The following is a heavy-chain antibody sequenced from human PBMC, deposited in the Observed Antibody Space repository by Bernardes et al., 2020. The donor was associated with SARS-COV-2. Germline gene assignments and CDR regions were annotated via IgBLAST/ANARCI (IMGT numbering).Heavy chain of an antibody. J-gene: IGHJ4*02. CDR3: TGDYLY. V-gene: IGHV3-73*01. CDR1: GFNFSGSA. CDR2: IRSKPKGYAT. D-gene: IGHD4-17*01. Sequence: LRLSCAASGFNFSGSAIQWVRQASGKGLEWIGRIRSKPKGYATTYAASLKGRFVISRDDSRNTAYLQIHSLKIDDTAVYYCTGDYLYWDQGTLVSVSS.